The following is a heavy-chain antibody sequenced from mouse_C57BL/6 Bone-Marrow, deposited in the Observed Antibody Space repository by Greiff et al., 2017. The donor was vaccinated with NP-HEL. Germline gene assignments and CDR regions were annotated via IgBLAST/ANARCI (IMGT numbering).Heavy chain of an antibody. D-gene: IGHD1-1*01. CDR3: ARSYYYGSSYVGY. J-gene: IGHJ2*01. V-gene: IGHV1-72*01. CDR1: GYTFTSYW. Sequence: QVHVKQSAAELVKPGASVKLSCKASGYTFTSYWMHWVKQRPGRGLEWIGRIDPNSGGTKYNEKFKSKATLTVDKPSSTAYMQLSSLTSEDSAVYYCARSYYYGSSYVGYWGQGTTLTVSS. CDR2: IDPNSGGT.